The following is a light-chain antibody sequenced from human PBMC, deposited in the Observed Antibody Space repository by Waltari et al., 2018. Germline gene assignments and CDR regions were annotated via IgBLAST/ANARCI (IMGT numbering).Light chain of an antibody. CDR1: ISNIGAGYD. V-gene: IGLV1-40*01. CDR3: QSYDNILSGGV. J-gene: IGLJ2*01. CDR2: GNN. Sequence: QSVLTQPPSVSGAPGQRVTIYCTGSISNIGAGYDVHWYQQLPGTAPKLLIYGNNNRPSGVPDRFSGSKSGTPASLAITGLQSDDEADYYCQSYDNILSGGVFGGGTKLTVL.